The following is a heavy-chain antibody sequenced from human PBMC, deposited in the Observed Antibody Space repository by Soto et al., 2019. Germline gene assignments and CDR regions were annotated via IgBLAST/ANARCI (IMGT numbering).Heavy chain of an antibody. J-gene: IGHJ4*02. V-gene: IGHV4-30-2*01. CDR3: AARQSTTMVRGVIRY. Sequence: SETLSLTCAVFGGSISSGGYFWSWIRQPPGKGLEWIGYIYHSGSTYYNPSLKSRVTISVDRSKNQFSLKLSSVTAADTAVYYCAARQSTTMVRGVIRYWGQGTLVTVSS. D-gene: IGHD3-10*01. CDR1: GGSISSGGYF. CDR2: IYHSGST.